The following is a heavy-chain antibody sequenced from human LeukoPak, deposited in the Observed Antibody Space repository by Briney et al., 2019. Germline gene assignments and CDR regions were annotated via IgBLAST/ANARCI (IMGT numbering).Heavy chain of an antibody. CDR3: ARGSGLGSTNFDY. V-gene: IGHV3-53*01. J-gene: IGHJ4*02. Sequence: GGSLGLSCAASGSTVSSNYMSWVRQATGKGLEWVSVIYSGGRTYYADSVKGRFAISRDNSKNTLYLQMNSLRAEDTAVYYCARGSGLGSTNFDYWGQGTRATVSS. CDR2: IYSGGRT. D-gene: IGHD3-10*01. CDR1: GSTVSSNY.